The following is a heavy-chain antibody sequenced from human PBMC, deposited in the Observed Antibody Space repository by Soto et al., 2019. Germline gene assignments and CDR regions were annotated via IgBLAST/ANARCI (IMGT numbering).Heavy chain of an antibody. CDR1: GFTFSDYY. D-gene: IGHD3-22*01. J-gene: IGHJ4*02. CDR3: ARDLGYYESSGYFDY. Sequence: PGGSLRLSCAASGFTFSDYYMSWIRQAPGKGLEWVSYIGSSDSIIYYADSVKGRFTISRDNAKNSLYLQMNSLRAEDTAVYYCARDLGYYESSGYFDYWGQGTLVTVSS. CDR2: IGSSDSII. V-gene: IGHV3-11*01.